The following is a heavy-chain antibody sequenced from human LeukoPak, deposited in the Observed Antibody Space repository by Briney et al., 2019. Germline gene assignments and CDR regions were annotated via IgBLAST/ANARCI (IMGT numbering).Heavy chain of an antibody. J-gene: IGHJ4*02. CDR2: ITPSGGT. V-gene: IGHV1-2*02. CDR3: ARDRYGDGFAHLDY. Sequence: ASVKVSCKASGYTFTSYAIHWVRQAPGQGLEWMGWITPSGGTNYPQKFRGRVAITWDTSITTAYMDLSRLTSDDTAVYYCARDRYGDGFAHLDYWGQGALVTVSS. CDR1: GYTFTSYA. D-gene: IGHD5-24*01.